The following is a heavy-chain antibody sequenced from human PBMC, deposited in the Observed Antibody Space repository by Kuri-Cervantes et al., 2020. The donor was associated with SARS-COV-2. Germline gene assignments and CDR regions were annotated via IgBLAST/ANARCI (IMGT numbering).Heavy chain of an antibody. Sequence: LSLTCAASGFISSDSYMSWVRQAPGKGLEWVSYISSSSSYSYYADSVKGRFTISRGNAKNSLYLQMNSLRAEDTAVYYCARHYGSGSYSFMHVWGKGTPVTVSS. J-gene: IGHJ6*03. CDR1: GFISSDSY. D-gene: IGHD3-10*01. CDR3: ARHYGSGSYSFMHV. V-gene: IGHV3-11*06. CDR2: ISSSSSYS.